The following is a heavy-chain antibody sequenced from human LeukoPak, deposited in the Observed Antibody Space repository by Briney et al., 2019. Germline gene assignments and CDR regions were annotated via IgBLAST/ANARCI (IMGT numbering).Heavy chain of an antibody. CDR3: ARGIEGTTNFDY. D-gene: IGHD1-7*01. V-gene: IGHV3-74*01. Sequence: GGSLRLSCAASGFTFSSYWMHWVHQVPGKGLVWVSHINNDGSTTTYADSVKGRFTISRDNAKNTLYLQMNSLRAEDTAVYYCARGIEGTTNFDYWGQGTLVTVSS. CDR1: GFTFSSYW. CDR2: INNDGSTT. J-gene: IGHJ4*02.